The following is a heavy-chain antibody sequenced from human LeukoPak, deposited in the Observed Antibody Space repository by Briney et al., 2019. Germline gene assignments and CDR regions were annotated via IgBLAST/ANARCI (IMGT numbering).Heavy chain of an antibody. Sequence: SETLSLTCTVSGYSISSGYYWGWIRQPPGKGLEWIGSIYHSGSTYYNPSLKSRVTISVDTSKNQFSLKLSSVTAADTAVYYCARHVGRYSLLDYWGQGTLVTVSS. CDR3: ARHVGRYSLLDY. CDR2: IYHSGST. J-gene: IGHJ4*02. CDR1: GYSISSGYY. V-gene: IGHV4-38-2*02. D-gene: IGHD5-18*01.